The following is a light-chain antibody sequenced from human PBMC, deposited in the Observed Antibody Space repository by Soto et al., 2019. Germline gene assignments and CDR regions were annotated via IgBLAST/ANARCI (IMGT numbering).Light chain of an antibody. CDR2: DAS. CDR3: QQSSNWVT. J-gene: IGKJ4*01. V-gene: IGKV3-11*01. CDR1: QSVSSY. Sequence: EIVLTQSPATLSLSPGERATLSCRASQSVSSYLAWYQQKSGQAPSLLLYDASNSATGIPARFSGSGSGTDFTLTISSLEAEDFEVYYCQQSSNWVTFGGGTKVEIK.